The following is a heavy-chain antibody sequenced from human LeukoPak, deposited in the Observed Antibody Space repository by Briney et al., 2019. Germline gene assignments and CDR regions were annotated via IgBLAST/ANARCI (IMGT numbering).Heavy chain of an antibody. D-gene: IGHD3-16*01. CDR3: AKDPHQDGPRFAPRDYFDY. J-gene: IGHJ4*02. Sequence: GGSLRLSCAASGFTFSSYAMSWVRQAPGKGLEWVAVISYDGSNKYYADSVKGRFTISRDNSKNTLYLQMNSLRAEDTAVYYCAKDPHQDGPRFAPRDYFDYWGQGTLVTVSS. CDR1: GFTFSSYA. CDR2: ISYDGSNK. V-gene: IGHV3-30*18.